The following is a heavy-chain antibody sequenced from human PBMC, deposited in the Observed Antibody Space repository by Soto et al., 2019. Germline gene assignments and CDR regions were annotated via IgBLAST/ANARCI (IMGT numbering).Heavy chain of an antibody. CDR2: IYYSGST. CDR3: ARRNNEVIRYYFDY. V-gene: IGHV4-39*01. J-gene: IGHJ4*02. CDR1: GGSISSSSYY. D-gene: IGHD3-10*01. Sequence: PSETLSLTCTVSGGSISSSSYYWGWIRQPPGKGLEWIGSIYYSGSTYYNPSLKSRVTISVDTSKNQFSLKLSSVTAADTAVYYCARRNNEVIRYYFDYWGQGTLVTVSS.